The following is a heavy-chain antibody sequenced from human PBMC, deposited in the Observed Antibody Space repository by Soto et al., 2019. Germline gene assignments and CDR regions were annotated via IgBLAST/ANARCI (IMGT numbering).Heavy chain of an antibody. CDR3: ARNTLGYCSGGSCPTFYIDY. Sequence: SETLSLTCTVSGCSISSGGYYWGWIRQHPGKGLEWIGYIYYSGSTYYNPSLKSRVTISVDTSKNQFSLKLSSVTAADTAVYYCARNTLGYCSGGSCPTFYIDYWGQGTLVTLSS. V-gene: IGHV4-31*03. CDR2: IYYSGST. D-gene: IGHD2-15*01. CDR1: GCSISSGGYY. J-gene: IGHJ4*02.